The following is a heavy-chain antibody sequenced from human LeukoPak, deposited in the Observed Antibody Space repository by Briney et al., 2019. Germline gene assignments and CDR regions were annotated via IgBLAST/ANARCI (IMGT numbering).Heavy chain of an antibody. J-gene: IGHJ6*04. CDR1: GFTFSSYA. V-gene: IGHV3-30*04. Sequence: GRSLRLSCAASGFTFSSYAMHWVRQAPGKGLEWVAVISYDGSNKYYADSVKGRFTISRDNSKNTLYLQMNSLRAEDTAVYYCARDTEPPTYYDILTGYYIPYYYYGMDVWGKGTTVTVSS. D-gene: IGHD3-9*01. CDR3: ARDTEPPTYYDILTGYYIPYYYYGMDV. CDR2: ISYDGSNK.